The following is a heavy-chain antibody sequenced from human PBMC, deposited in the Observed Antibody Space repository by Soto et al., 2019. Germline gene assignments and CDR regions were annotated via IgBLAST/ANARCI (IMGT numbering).Heavy chain of an antibody. CDR2: IYYSGST. J-gene: IGHJ4*02. CDR1: GGSISSGGYY. V-gene: IGHV4-31*03. CDR3: ASTDYYDSSGYYALDY. D-gene: IGHD3-22*01. Sequence: SETLSLTCTVSGGSISSGGYYWSWIRQHPGKGLEWIGYIYYSGSTYYNPSLKSRVNISVDTSKNQFSLKLSSVTAADTAVYYCASTDYYDSSGYYALDYWGKGTLVPVS.